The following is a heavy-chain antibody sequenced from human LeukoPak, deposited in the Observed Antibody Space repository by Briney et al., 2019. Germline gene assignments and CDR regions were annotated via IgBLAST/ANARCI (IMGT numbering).Heavy chain of an antibody. J-gene: IGHJ4*02. CDR2: ISPRGGGT. CDR1: GFTFNIYS. V-gene: IGHV3-23*01. D-gene: IGHD7-27*01. Sequence: GGSLRLSCTASGFTFNIYSMNWVRQAPGKGLEWLSGISPRGGGTYYADSVKGRFTISRDDSKNTLSLQMNSLTVEDTAVYYCARDLAWGAFDYWGQGTLVTVSS. CDR3: ARDLAWGAFDY.